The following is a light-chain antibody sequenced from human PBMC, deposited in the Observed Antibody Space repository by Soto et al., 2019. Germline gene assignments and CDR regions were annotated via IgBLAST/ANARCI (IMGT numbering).Light chain of an antibody. CDR1: RSDVGSYND. Sequence: QSALTQPASVSGSPGQSITISCTGTRSDVGSYNDVAWYQQHPGKAPKLMIYDVSNRSSGISNRFSGSKSGNTASLTIAGLQAEDEADYYCSSYTTSSTVVFGAGTKLTVL. V-gene: IGLV2-14*03. J-gene: IGLJ1*01. CDR3: SSYTTSSTVV. CDR2: DVS.